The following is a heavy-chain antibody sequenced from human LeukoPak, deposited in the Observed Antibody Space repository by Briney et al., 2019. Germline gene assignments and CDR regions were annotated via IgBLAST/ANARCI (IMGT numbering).Heavy chain of an antibody. CDR3: AKVTWFREPG. J-gene: IGHJ4*01. Sequence: GRSLRLSCGAAGFSFTSHALTWVRQAPGKGLEWVSSISPSGDTYYADSVKGRFTISRDSSTSTLYLQMNSLRVEDTAVYYCAKVTWFREPGWGHGTLVNVSS. CDR1: GFSFTSHA. V-gene: IGHV3-23*01. D-gene: IGHD3-10*01. CDR2: ISPSGDT.